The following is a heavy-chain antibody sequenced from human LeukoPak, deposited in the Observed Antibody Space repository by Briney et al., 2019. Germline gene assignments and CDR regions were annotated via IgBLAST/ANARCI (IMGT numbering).Heavy chain of an antibody. CDR3: AKDLRTYGSGSYCYDY. J-gene: IGHJ4*02. CDR2: ISGGGGST. D-gene: IGHD3-10*01. Sequence: GGSLRLSCAASGFTFSSYWMHWVRQAPGKGLEWVSAISGGGGSTYYADSVKGRFTISRDNSKNTLYLQMNSLRAEDTAVYYCAKDLRTYGSGSYCYDYWGQGTLVTVSS. V-gene: IGHV3-23*01. CDR1: GFTFSSYW.